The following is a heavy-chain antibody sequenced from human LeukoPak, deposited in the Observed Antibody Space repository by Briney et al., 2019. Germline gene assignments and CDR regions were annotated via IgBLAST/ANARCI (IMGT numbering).Heavy chain of an antibody. CDR2: SQTTKPNSCTT. CDR1: GFAITDHH. J-gene: IGHJ4*02. V-gene: IGHV3-72*01. D-gene: IGHD6-13*01. CDR3: VRVVTTSSGWYHFDN. Sequence: GGSLRLSGAASGFAITDHHMDWVRQAPGKGMERGCRSQTTKPNSCTTQYAAAVKGRFTISRDDSKNSLYLQLNSLKIEDTAVYYCVRVVTTSSGWYHFDNWGEGTLVTVSS.